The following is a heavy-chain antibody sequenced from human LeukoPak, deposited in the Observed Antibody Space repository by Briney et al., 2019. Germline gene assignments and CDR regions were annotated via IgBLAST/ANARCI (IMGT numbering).Heavy chain of an antibody. Sequence: PGGSLRLSCVASGFIFRNYAMSWVRQAPGKGLEWDSAITGSGDTTYYADSVKGRFTISRDNSKNTLYVEMNTLRAEDTAVYYCAKWGDYDILTGYYVPDFWGQGTLVTVSS. CDR1: GFIFRNYA. V-gene: IGHV3-23*01. J-gene: IGHJ4*02. CDR2: ITGSGDTT. CDR3: AKWGDYDILTGYYVPDF. D-gene: IGHD3-9*01.